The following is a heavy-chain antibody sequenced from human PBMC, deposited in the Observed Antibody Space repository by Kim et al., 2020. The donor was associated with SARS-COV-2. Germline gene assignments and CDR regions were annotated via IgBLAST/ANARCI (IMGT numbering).Heavy chain of an antibody. CDR1: GGSISTSSYY. CDR2: IYYSGST. J-gene: IGHJ4*02. V-gene: IGHV4-39*01. Sequence: SETLSLTCTVSGGSISTSSYYWGWIRQPPGKGLEWIGSIYYSGSTYYNPSLKSRVTISVDTSKNQFSLKLSSVTATDTAVYYCARSRMYYDSTGYYYAYYFDYWGQGTHGHRLL. CDR3: ARSRMYYDSTGYYYAYYFDY. D-gene: IGHD3-22*01.